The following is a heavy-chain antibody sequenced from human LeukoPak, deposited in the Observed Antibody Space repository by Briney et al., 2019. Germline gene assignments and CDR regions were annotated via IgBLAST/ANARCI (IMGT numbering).Heavy chain of an antibody. CDR3: ARGHGWFDP. J-gene: IGHJ5*02. V-gene: IGHV3-23*01. Sequence: GGSLRLSCAASGFTFSSYAMSWVRQAPGEGLEWVSSITTSGGSTYYADPVKGRSTISRDNAKNSLYLQMNSLRAEDTAVYYCARGHGWFDPWGQGTLVTVSS. CDR2: ITTSGGST. CDR1: GFTFSSYA.